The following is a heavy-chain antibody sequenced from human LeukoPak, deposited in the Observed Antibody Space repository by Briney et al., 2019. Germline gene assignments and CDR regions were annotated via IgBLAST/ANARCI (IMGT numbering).Heavy chain of an antibody. D-gene: IGHD3-16*01. CDR2: ISYNGGRK. Sequence: PGRSLRLSCAASGFSFSGYAIHWVRQAPGKGLEWVALISYNGGRKDYADSVKGRFTIDRDNSKNTVYLQMNSLRPDDTGIYSCARQESRNYQYEGLDYWGQGNLVTVPS. J-gene: IGHJ4*02. CDR1: GFSFSGYA. CDR3: ARQESRNYQYEGLDY. V-gene: IGHV3-30*04.